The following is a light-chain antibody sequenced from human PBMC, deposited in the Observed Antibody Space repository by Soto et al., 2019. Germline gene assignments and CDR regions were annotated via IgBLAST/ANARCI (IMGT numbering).Light chain of an antibody. CDR2: GAS. V-gene: IGKV3D-15*01. CDR3: QPYNRWPPLFT. CDR1: QSIATN. J-gene: IGKJ3*01. Sequence: EIVMTQSPAILSLSPGETATLSCRASQSIATNLAWYQQRPGQAPRLLIYGASPRATHFPARFSGSVSGTEFILSIARLQSEDFAVYYCQPYNRWPPLFTFGPGTTLDL.